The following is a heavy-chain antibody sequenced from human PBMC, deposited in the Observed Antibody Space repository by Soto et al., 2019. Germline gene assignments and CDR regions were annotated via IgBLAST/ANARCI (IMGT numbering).Heavy chain of an antibody. Sequence: GGSLRLSCAASGFIFSSHWMHWVRQAPGKGLVWVSHIGPDGSNMRDADSVQGRFTISRDNARNTLYLQMNSLRDEDTAVYYRVRDNNSSYDYWGQGILVTVSS. CDR1: GFIFSSHW. D-gene: IGHD6-6*01. V-gene: IGHV3-74*01. J-gene: IGHJ4*02. CDR2: IGPDGSNM. CDR3: VRDNNSSYDY.